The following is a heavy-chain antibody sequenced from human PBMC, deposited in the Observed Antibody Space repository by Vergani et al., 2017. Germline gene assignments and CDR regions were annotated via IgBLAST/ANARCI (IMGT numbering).Heavy chain of an antibody. J-gene: IGHJ4*02. CDR2: INHSGST. CDR1: GGSFSGYY. CDR3: ARVPIWFGATDY. V-gene: IGHV4-34*01. D-gene: IGHD3-10*01. Sequence: QVQLQQWGAGLLKPSETLSLTCAVYGGSFSGYYWSWIRQPPGKGLEWIGEINHSGSTNYNPSLKIRVTISVDTSKNQFSLKLSSVTAADTAVYYCARVPIWFGATDYWTRGTLVTGSS.